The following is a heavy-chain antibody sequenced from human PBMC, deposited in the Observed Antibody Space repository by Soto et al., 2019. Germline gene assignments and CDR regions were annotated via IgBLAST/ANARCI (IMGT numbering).Heavy chain of an antibody. Sequence: ASVKDSCKASGYTLTHYYMHWVRQAPGQGPEWVGVINPSTRVTSYAQKFQGRVTMTRDTSTSTVYMELSSVTAADTAVYYCAIGGPAFWSGYGYWGQGTLVTVSS. D-gene: IGHD3-3*01. V-gene: IGHV1-46*01. CDR3: AIGGPAFWSGYGY. CDR2: INPSTRVT. J-gene: IGHJ4*02. CDR1: GYTLTHYY.